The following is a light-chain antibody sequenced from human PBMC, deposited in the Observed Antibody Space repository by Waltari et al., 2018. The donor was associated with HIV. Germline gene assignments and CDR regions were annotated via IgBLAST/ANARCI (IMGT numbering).Light chain of an antibody. Sequence: QSALTQPASVSGSPGQSITISCSGSSSDITTYDYVSWYKKQPDKAPNLLIFDVTDRPAGGSRRFSGAKSGNTASLTISGLQPDDEADYYCSSYTTDNTVVVGGGTRLTVL. V-gene: IGLV2-14*03. J-gene: IGLJ2*01. CDR3: SSYTTDNTVV. CDR1: SSDITTYDY. CDR2: DVT.